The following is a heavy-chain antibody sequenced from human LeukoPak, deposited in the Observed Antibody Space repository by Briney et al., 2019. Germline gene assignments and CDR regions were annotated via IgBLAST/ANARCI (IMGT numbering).Heavy chain of an antibody. J-gene: IGHJ4*02. Sequence: GGSLRLSCAASGFTVSSNYMSWVRQAPGKGLEWVSVIYSGGSTYYADSVKGRFTISRDNSKNTLYLQMNSLRAEDTAVYFCARDLYGDYGFDYWGQGTLVTVSS. D-gene: IGHD4-17*01. CDR1: GFTVSSNY. V-gene: IGHV3-53*01. CDR2: IYSGGST. CDR3: ARDLYGDYGFDY.